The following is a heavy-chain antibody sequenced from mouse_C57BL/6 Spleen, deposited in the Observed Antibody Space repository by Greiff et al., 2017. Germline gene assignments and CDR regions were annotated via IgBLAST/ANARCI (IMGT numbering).Heavy chain of an antibody. D-gene: IGHD3-2*02. Sequence: QVQLQQPGAELVKPGASVKLSCKASGYTFTSYWMQWVKQRPGQGLEWIGEIDPSDSYTNYNQKFKGKATLTVDTSSSTAYMQLSSLTSEDSAVYYCARKAQATNFDYWGQGTTLTVSS. J-gene: IGHJ2*01. CDR2: IDPSDSYT. V-gene: IGHV1-50*01. CDR3: ARKAQATNFDY. CDR1: GYTFTSYW.